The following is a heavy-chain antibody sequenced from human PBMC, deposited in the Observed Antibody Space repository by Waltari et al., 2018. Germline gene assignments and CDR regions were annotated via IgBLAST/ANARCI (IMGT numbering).Heavy chain of an antibody. CDR1: GGSFIGYY. V-gene: IGHV4-34*01. D-gene: IGHD2-21*02. J-gene: IGHJ3*02. Sequence: QVQLQQWGAGLLKPSETLSLTCAVYGGSFIGYYWTWIRQPPGKGLEWIGEISHSGTTNYNPSLKSRVTISLDTSKNQFSLKLSSVTAADTAVYYCARQEIIVEVTGDGFDIWGQGTMVTVSS. CDR2: ISHSGTT. CDR3: ARQEIIVEVTGDGFDI.